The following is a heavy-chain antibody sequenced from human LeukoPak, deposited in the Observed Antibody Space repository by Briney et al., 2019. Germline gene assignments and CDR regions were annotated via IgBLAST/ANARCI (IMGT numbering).Heavy chain of an antibody. CDR2: INHSGST. CDR3: ARLRRGDIVVVPAATRRAPFDY. Sequence: SETLSLTCAVYGGSSSGYYWSWIRQPPGKGLEWIGEINHSGSTNQNPSLKSRVTISIDTSKNQFSLKLSSVTAADTAVYYCARLRRGDIVVVPAATRRAPFDYWGQGTLVTVSS. CDR1: GGSSSGYY. D-gene: IGHD2-2*01. J-gene: IGHJ4*02. V-gene: IGHV4-34*01.